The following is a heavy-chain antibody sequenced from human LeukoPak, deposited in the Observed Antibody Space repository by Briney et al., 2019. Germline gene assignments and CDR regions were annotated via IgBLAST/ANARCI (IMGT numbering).Heavy chain of an antibody. V-gene: IGHV1-46*01. Sequence: ASVKVSCKASGYTFTDYYMHWVRQAPGQGLEWMGIINPSGGSTSYAQKFQGRVTMTRDTSTSTVCMELSSLRSEDTAVYYCARDGDYLDSSGYPFDYWGQGTLVTVSS. CDR3: ARDGDYLDSSGYPFDY. J-gene: IGHJ4*02. CDR1: GYTFTDYY. D-gene: IGHD3-22*01. CDR2: INPSGGST.